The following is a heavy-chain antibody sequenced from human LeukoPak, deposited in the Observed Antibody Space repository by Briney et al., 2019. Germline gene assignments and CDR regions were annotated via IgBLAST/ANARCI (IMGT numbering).Heavy chain of an antibody. J-gene: IGHJ4*02. CDR3: ARGLENDFWSGYYTYYFDY. CDR1: GYTFTSYG. D-gene: IGHD3-3*01. Sequence: ASVKVSCKASGYTFTSYGISWVRQAPGQGLEGMGWISAYNGNTNYAQKLQGRVTMTTDTSTSTAYMELRSLRSDDTAVYYCARGLENDFWSGYYTYYFDYWGQGTLVTVSS. CDR2: ISAYNGNT. V-gene: IGHV1-18*01.